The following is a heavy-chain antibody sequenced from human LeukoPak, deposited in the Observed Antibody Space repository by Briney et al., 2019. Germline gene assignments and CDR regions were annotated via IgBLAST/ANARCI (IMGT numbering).Heavy chain of an antibody. Sequence: GGSLRLSCAASGFTFSDSAMHWVRQASGKGLEWVGRIRSKAGNYATEYTASVKGRCTISRDDSKKTAYLQMNSLKTEDTAVYYCTGGTTVTTLDYWGQGTLVTVSS. CDR3: TGGTTVTTLDY. J-gene: IGHJ4*02. CDR1: GFTFSDSA. V-gene: IGHV3-73*01. D-gene: IGHD4-17*01. CDR2: IRSKAGNYAT.